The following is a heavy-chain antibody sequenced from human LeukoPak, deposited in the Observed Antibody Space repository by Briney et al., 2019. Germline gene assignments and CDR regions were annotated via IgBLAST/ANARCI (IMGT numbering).Heavy chain of an antibody. V-gene: IGHV3-30*03. CDR1: GFTFSSYF. J-gene: IGHJ4*02. CDR3: ARGRKTKVTTYYFDY. CDR2: ISYDGSNK. D-gene: IGHD4-17*01. Sequence: GGSLRLSCAASGFTFSSYFMSWVRQAPGKGLEWMGGISYDGSNKYYADSVKGRFTISRENYKNTLYMQMNRVRAEDTAVYYCARGRKTKVTTYYFDYWGQGALVTVSS.